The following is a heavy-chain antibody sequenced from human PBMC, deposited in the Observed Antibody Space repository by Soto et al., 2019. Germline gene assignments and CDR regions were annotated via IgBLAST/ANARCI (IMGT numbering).Heavy chain of an antibody. CDR2: IYWNDDK. CDR3: AKSGSSGWYGWFDP. D-gene: IGHD6-19*01. Sequence: GPTQVNPTQTLTLTCIFSGFSLRTSVVGVGWIRQPPGKALEWLGFIYWNDDKRYSPSLKSRLTITKDTSKNQVVLTMTNMDPVDTATYYCAKSGSSGWYGWFDPWGQGTLVTVSS. J-gene: IGHJ5*02. CDR1: GFSLRTSVVG. V-gene: IGHV2-5*01.